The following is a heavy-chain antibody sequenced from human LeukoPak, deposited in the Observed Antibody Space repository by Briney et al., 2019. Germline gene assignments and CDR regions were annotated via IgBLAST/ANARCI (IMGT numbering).Heavy chain of an antibody. CDR1: GGTFSSYA. V-gene: IGHV1-69*13. D-gene: IGHD2-2*01. CDR2: IIPIFGTA. J-gene: IGHJ5*02. CDR3: ARDPSLYCSSTSCPPPGFRFDP. Sequence: ASVKVPCKASGGTFSSYAISWVRQAPGQGLEWMGGIIPIFGTANYAQKFQGRVTITADESTSTAYMELSSLRSEDTAVYYCARDPSLYCSSTSCPPPGFRFDPWGQGTLVTVSS.